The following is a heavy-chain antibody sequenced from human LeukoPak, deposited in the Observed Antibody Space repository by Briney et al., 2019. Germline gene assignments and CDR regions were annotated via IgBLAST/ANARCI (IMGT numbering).Heavy chain of an antibody. CDR3: ARFLMFCSGGSCYFEN. V-gene: IGHV3-23*01. J-gene: IGHJ4*02. D-gene: IGHD2-15*01. Sequence: GGSLRLSRAASGFSFSTFWMNWVRQVPGKGLEWVSVISGGGGSTYYADSVKGRFTVSRDNSKNTLYLQMNSLRAEDTAVYYCARFLMFCSGGSCYFENWGQGTLVTVSS. CDR1: GFSFSTFW. CDR2: ISGGGGST.